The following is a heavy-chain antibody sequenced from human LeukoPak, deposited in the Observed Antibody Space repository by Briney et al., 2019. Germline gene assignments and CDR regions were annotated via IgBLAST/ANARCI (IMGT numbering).Heavy chain of an antibody. D-gene: IGHD4-17*01. CDR1: GGSISSGDYY. V-gene: IGHV4-30-4*01. CDR2: IYYSGST. Sequence: SQTLSLTCTVSGGSISSGDYYWSWIRQPPGKGLEWIGYIYYSGSTYYNPSLKNRVTISVDTSKNQFSLKLSSVTAADTAVYYCARKTTDETSYYFDYWGQGTLVTVSS. J-gene: IGHJ4*02. CDR3: ARKTTDETSYYFDY.